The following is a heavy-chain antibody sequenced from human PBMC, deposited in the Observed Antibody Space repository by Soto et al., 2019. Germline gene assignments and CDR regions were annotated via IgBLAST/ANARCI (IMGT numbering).Heavy chain of an antibody. CDR1: GFTFNTYG. CDR3: AKSPNFYCSSPNCYKYYFDY. Sequence: PGGSLRLSCAASGFTFNTYGMHWVRQAPGKGLEWVAVISYDGSEKYYVGSVKGRFTISKDNSKNTLYLQMNSLRPEDTAVYYCAKSPNFYCSSPNCYKYYFDYWGQGTLVTVSS. CDR2: ISYDGSEK. J-gene: IGHJ4*02. D-gene: IGHD2-2*02. V-gene: IGHV3-30*18.